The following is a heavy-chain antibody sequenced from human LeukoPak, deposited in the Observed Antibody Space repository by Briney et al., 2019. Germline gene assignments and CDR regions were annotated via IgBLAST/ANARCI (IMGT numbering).Heavy chain of an antibody. Sequence: PGGSLRLSCAASGFTFRTYAMHWVRQAPGKGLEWVAVISYDGNNKYYAGSVKGQFTISRDNSKNTLYLQMNSLRAEDTAVYYCARDARTIIAVAGTFDDWGQGTLVTVSS. J-gene: IGHJ4*02. CDR3: ARDARTIIAVAGTFDD. V-gene: IGHV3-30-3*01. CDR1: GFTFRTYA. D-gene: IGHD6-19*01. CDR2: ISYDGNNK.